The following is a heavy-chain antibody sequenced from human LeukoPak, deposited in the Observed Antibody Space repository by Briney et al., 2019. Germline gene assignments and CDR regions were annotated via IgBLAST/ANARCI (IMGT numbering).Heavy chain of an antibody. CDR1: GYTFTGYY. J-gene: IGHJ6*02. V-gene: IGHV1-2*02. D-gene: IGHD6-6*01. CDR3: ARTSSSSEEYYYYGMDV. Sequence: ASVKVSCKASGYTFTGYYMHWVRQAPGQGLEWMGWINPNSGGTNYAQRFQGRVTMTRDTSISTAYMELSRLRSDDTAVYYCARTSSSSEEYYYYGMDVWGQGTTVTVSS. CDR2: INPNSGGT.